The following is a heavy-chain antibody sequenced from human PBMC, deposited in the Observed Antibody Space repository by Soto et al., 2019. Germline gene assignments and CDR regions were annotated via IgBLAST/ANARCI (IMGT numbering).Heavy chain of an antibody. CDR3: ARVAPSNYGMEV. Sequence: QMQLVESGGGVVQPGRSLRLSCGVSGFTFSSYGMHWVRQAPGKGLEWVAVIWYDGSNKYYADSVQGRFTISRDNSKNTLYLQMNSLRAEDTAVYYCARVAPSNYGMEVWGQGTTVTVSS. CDR2: IWYDGSNK. V-gene: IGHV3-33*01. CDR1: GFTFSSYG. D-gene: IGHD2-2*01. J-gene: IGHJ6*02.